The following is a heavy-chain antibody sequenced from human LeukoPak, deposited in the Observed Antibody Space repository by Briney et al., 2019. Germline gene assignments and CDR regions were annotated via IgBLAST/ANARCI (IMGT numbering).Heavy chain of an antibody. Sequence: SSVKVSCKASGGTFSSYAISWVRQAPGQGLEWMGRIIPIFGTANYAQKFQGRVTITTDESTSTAYMELSSLRSEDAAVYYCARERARIAPDAFDIWGQGKMVTVSS. CDR1: GGTFSSYA. CDR3: ARERARIAPDAFDI. V-gene: IGHV1-69*05. J-gene: IGHJ3*02. CDR2: IIPIFGTA. D-gene: IGHD6-13*01.